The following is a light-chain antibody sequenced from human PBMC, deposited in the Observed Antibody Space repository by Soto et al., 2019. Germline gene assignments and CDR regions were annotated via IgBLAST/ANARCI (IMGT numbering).Light chain of an antibody. CDR2: DVS. CDR1: SSDVGSYNY. Sequence: QSALTQPASVSGSPGQSIAISCTGTSSDVGSYNYVCWYQHHPGKAPKMMIYDVSNRPSGVSNRFSGSKSGNTAFLTISGLQAEDEADYYCASYTGSSTPYVFGTGTKVTVL. V-gene: IGLV2-14*03. J-gene: IGLJ1*01. CDR3: ASYTGSSTPYV.